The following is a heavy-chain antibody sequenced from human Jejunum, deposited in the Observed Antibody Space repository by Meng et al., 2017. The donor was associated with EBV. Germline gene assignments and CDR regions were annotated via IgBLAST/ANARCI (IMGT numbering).Heavy chain of an antibody. CDR2: ISSGGTTI. Sequence: QMVAAGGGFGKPVGSLCVLCAVSGFSFSDYSMSWLRQAPGKGLEWVSYISSGGTTIYYADSVKGRFTISRDNGKNSLYLEMNSLRADDTAMYYCASPPGGGTGGYWGQGTLVTVSS. D-gene: IGHD2-8*02. V-gene: IGHV3-11*01. CDR1: GFSFSDYS. CDR3: ASPPGGGTGGY. J-gene: IGHJ4*02.